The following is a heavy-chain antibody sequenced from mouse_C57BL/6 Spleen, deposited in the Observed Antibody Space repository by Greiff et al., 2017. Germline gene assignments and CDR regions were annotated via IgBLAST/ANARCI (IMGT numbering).Heavy chain of an antibody. J-gene: IGHJ3*01. CDR1: GFSLTSYG. CDR3: AKDDYDGKGFAY. Sequence: QVPLKQSGPGLVAPSQSLSITCSVSGFSLTSYGVSWVRQPPGKGLELLGVIWGDGSTNYHSPPISRLSITKDNSKSQVFLKLKSLQTDDTATDYCAKDDYDGKGFAYWGQGTLVTVSA. D-gene: IGHD2-4*01. V-gene: IGHV2-3*01. CDR2: IWGDGST.